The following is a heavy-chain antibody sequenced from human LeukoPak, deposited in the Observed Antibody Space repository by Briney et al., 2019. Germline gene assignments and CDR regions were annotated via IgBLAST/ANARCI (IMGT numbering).Heavy chain of an antibody. Sequence: GESLKISCQCSGYIFTSYWIGWVRQLPGKGLEWMGIIYPGDSDTRYSPSFQGQVTISADKSISTAYLQWNSLKASDTAMYYCARHNTMVRGAKSWFDPWGQGTLVTVSS. CDR2: IYPGDSDT. V-gene: IGHV5-51*01. J-gene: IGHJ5*02. D-gene: IGHD3-10*01. CDR3: ARHNTMVRGAKSWFDP. CDR1: GYIFTSYW.